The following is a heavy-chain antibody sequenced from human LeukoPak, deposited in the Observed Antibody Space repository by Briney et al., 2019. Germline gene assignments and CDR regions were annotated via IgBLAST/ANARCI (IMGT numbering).Heavy chain of an antibody. V-gene: IGHV3-30*18. D-gene: IGHD3-22*01. CDR1: GFTFSSYG. Sequence: GGSLRLSCAASGFTFSSYGMNWVRQAPGKGLKWVAVISYDGSNKYYADSVKGRFTISRDNSKNTLYLQMNSLRAEDTAVYYCAKGTYYYDSSGYNFDYWGQGTLVTVSS. J-gene: IGHJ4*02. CDR2: ISYDGSNK. CDR3: AKGTYYYDSSGYNFDY.